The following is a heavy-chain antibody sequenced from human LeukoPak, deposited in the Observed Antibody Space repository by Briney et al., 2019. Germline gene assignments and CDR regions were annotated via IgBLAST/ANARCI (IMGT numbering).Heavy chain of an antibody. CDR2: ISYDGSNK. J-gene: IGHJ6*02. D-gene: IGHD6-19*01. CDR1: GFTFSSYG. CDR3: AKDLEVAGRGAYYYGMDV. V-gene: IGHV3-30*18. Sequence: GGSLRLSCAASGFTFSSYGMHWVRQAPGKGLDWVAVISYDGSNKYYADSVKGRFTISRDNSKNTLYLQMNSLRAEDTAVYYCAKDLEVAGRGAYYYGMDVWGQGTTVTVSS.